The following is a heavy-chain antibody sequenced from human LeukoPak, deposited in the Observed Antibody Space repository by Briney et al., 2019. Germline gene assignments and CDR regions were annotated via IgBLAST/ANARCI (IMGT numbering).Heavy chain of an antibody. CDR3: ARNRYYYGSGNYGVPNWFDP. CDR2: IYYSGST. V-gene: IGHV4-39*01. J-gene: IGHJ5*02. D-gene: IGHD3-10*01. Sequence: PSETLSLTCTVSGGSISSSAYYWVWIRQPPGKGLEWIGSIYYSGSTYYNPSLKSRVTISVDTSKNQFSLKLSSVTAADTAMYYCARNRYYYGSGNYGVPNWFDPWGQGTLVTVSS. CDR1: GGSISSSAYY.